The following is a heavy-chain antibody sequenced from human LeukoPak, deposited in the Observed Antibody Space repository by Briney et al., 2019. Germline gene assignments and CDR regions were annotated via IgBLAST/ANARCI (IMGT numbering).Heavy chain of an antibody. J-gene: IGHJ4*02. V-gene: IGHV3-30-3*01. Sequence: GRSLRLSCAASGFTFSSYAMHWVRQAPGKGLEWVAVISYDGSNKYYADSVKGRFTISRDNSKNTLYLQMNSLRAEDTAVYYCARGVSGSYMFDYWSQGTLVTVSS. CDR3: ARGVSGSYMFDY. CDR2: ISYDGSNK. D-gene: IGHD1-26*01. CDR1: GFTFSSYA.